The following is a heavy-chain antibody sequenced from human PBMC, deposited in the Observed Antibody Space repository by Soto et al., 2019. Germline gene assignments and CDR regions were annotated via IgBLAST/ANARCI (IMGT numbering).Heavy chain of an antibody. CDR1: GGSISRYY. J-gene: IGHJ6*02. Sequence: SETLSLTCTVSGGSISRYYWSWIRQAPGRGLEWIGNIFSSGSTNYNPSLKSRVAISVDTSKNQVSLKLNAVTTADTAVYYCARDYYDFWSVTYSYYGLDVWGQGTTVTVSS. V-gene: IGHV4-59*01. D-gene: IGHD3-3*01. CDR2: IFSSGST. CDR3: ARDYYDFWSVTYSYYGLDV.